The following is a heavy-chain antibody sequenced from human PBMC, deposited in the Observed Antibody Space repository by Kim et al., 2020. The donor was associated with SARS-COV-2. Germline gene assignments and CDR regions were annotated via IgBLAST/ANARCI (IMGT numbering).Heavy chain of an antibody. J-gene: IGHJ6*02. CDR2: IYYSGST. D-gene: IGHD3-10*01. CDR1: GGSISSSSYY. Sequence: SQTLSLTCTVSGGSISSSSYYWGWIRQPPGKGLEWIGSIYYSGSTYYNPSLKSRVTISVDTSKNQFSLKLRSVTAADTAVYYCARQPLDGMVRGVLYYYGMDVWGQGTTVTVSS. V-gene: IGHV4-39*01. CDR3: ARQPLDGMVRGVLYYYGMDV.